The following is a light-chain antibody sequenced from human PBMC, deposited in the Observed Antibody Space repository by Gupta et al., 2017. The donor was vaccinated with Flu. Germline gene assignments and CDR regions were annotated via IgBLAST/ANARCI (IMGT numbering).Light chain of an antibody. CDR1: NIGGES. CDR2: DDS. V-gene: IGLV3-21*02. Sequence: SYVLTQPPSVSVAPGQTARITCGGNNIGGESVHWYQQKPGQAPVLVVYDDSDRPSGIPERFSGSNSRNTATLTISRVEVEDEADYYCHVWDSSADVVFGGGTKLTVL. J-gene: IGLJ2*01. CDR3: HVWDSSADVV.